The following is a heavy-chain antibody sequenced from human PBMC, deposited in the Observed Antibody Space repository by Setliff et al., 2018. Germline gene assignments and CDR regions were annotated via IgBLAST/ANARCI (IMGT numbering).Heavy chain of an antibody. CDR2: ISSSSSYI. CDR1: GFTFSSYS. D-gene: IGHD2-2*01. CDR3: AKDIVVVPAATFDFWSGSYYMDV. V-gene: IGHV3-21*01. Sequence: GGSLRLSCAASGFTFSSYSMNWVRQAPGKGLEWVSSISSSSSYIYYADSVKGRFTISRDNAKNPLYLQMNSLRAEDTAVYYCAKDIVVVPAATFDFWSGSYYMDVWGKGTTVTVSS. J-gene: IGHJ6*03.